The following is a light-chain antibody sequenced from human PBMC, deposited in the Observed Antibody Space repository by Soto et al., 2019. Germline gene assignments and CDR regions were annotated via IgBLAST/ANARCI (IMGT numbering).Light chain of an antibody. V-gene: IGKV4-1*01. CDR3: QQDYTTPHT. Sequence: DVVMTQSPDSLAVSLGERATVNCKSSQILLSTTKNKNHLAWYQQKPGQPPKLLIYWASTRETGVPDRFSGSGSGTDFTLTISILQAEDVAVYSCQQDYTTPHTFGQGTKVEIK. CDR2: WAS. J-gene: IGKJ1*01. CDR1: QILLSTTKNKNH.